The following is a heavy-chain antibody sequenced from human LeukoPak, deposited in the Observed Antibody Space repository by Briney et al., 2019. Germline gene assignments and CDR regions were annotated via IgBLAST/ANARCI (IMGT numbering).Heavy chain of an antibody. CDR3: ARPTMVRGVILAFDI. D-gene: IGHD3-10*01. J-gene: IGHJ3*02. CDR2: IYYSGST. Sequence: SETLSLTCTVSGGSISSYYWSWIRQPPGKGLEWIGYIYYSGSTNYNPSLKSRVTISIDTSKNQFSLKLSSVTAADTAAYYCARPTMVRGVILAFDIWGQGTMVTVSS. V-gene: IGHV4-59*01. CDR1: GGSISSYY.